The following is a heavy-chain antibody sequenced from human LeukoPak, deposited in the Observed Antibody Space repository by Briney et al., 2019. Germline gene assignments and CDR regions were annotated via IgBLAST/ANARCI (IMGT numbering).Heavy chain of an antibody. CDR2: IIPIFSTE. D-gene: IGHD3-10*01. CDR3: ANPWYGWGSYYNDAFDI. Sequence: ASGKLSCKSSGCTFSSYAISWVRQAPGQGLEWMGGIIPIFSTENYAQKFQRRVTSTADESTSTAYMELSSLRSEDTAVYYCANPWYGWGSYYNDAFDIWGQGRMVTVSS. CDR1: GCTFSSYA. J-gene: IGHJ3*02. V-gene: IGHV1-69*01.